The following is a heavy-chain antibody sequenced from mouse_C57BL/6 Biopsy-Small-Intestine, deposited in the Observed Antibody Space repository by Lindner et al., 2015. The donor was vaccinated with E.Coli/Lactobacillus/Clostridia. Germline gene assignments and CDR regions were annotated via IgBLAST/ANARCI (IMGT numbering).Heavy chain of an antibody. CDR3: VRNWDGFAY. J-gene: IGHJ3*01. D-gene: IGHD4-1*01. Sequence: VQLQESGGGLVQPKGSLKLSCAASGFTFNTYAMHWVRQAPGKGLEWVARIRNKSSNYATYYADSVKDRIIISRDDSQSMVYLQMNNLKTEDTAMYYCVRNWDGFAYWGQGTLVTVSA. CDR2: IRNKSSNYAT. V-gene: IGHV10-3*01. CDR1: GFTFNTYA.